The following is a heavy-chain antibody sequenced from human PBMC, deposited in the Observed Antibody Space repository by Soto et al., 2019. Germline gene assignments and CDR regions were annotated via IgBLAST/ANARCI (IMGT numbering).Heavy chain of an antibody. J-gene: IGHJ6*02. CDR2: IKQDGSEK. V-gene: IGHV3-7*03. CDR1: GFTFSSYW. CDR3: AREWIQLWPYYYYYGMDV. D-gene: IGHD5-18*01. Sequence: PGGSLRLSCAASGFTFSSYWMSWVRQAPGKGLEWVANIKQDGSEKYYVDSVKGRFTISRDNAKNSLYLQMNSLRAEDTAVYYCAREWIQLWPYYYYYGMDVWGQGTTVTVSS.